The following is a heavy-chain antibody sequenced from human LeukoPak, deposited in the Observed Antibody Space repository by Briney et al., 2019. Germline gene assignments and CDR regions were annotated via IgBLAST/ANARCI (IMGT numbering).Heavy chain of an antibody. D-gene: IGHD4-17*01. CDR1: GFTFSSYS. CDR2: ITASGTAM. J-gene: IGHJ4*02. Sequence: LSGGSLGLSCAASGFTFSSYSMNWVRQAPGKGLEWVSHITASGTAMFYADSVKGRFTISRDNAKNSLYLQMNSLRAEDTAVYYCARRGESASYGDYRFDYWGQGTLVTVSS. V-gene: IGHV3-48*01. CDR3: ARRGESASYGDYRFDY.